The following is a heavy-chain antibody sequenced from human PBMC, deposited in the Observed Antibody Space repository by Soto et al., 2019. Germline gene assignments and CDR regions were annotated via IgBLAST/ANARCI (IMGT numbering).Heavy chain of an antibody. CDR1: GGSISSGGYY. J-gene: IGHJ4*02. Sequence: TLSLTCTVSGGSISSGGYYWSWIRQHPGKGLEWIGYIYYSGSTYYNPSLKSRVTISVDTSKTQFSLKLSLVTAAKTAVYYCARRPRGLSVYYFDYWGQGTLVTVSS. CDR2: IYYSGST. D-gene: IGHD3-16*02. V-gene: IGHV4-31*03. CDR3: ARRPRGLSVYYFDY.